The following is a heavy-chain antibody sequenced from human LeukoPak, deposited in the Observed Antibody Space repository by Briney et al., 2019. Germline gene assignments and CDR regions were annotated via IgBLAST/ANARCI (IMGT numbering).Heavy chain of an antibody. CDR3: AMRWLQLGRGTDV. CDR1: GCTFSSYT. CDR2: IIPILGIA. V-gene: IGHV1-69*02. J-gene: IGHJ6*02. D-gene: IGHD5-24*01. Sequence: SSVKVSCKASGCTFSSYTISWVLQAPGHGLESLGRIIPILGIANYAQKFQGRVTITADKSTSTAYMELSSLRSEDTAVYYCAMRWLQLGRGTDVWGQGTTVTVSS.